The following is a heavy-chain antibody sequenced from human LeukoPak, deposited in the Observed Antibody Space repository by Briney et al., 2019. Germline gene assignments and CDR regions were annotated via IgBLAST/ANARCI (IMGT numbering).Heavy chain of an antibody. V-gene: IGHV4-31*02. Sequence: LRLSCAASGFTFSSYAMSWIRQHPGRGLEWIGYIYYTGSTYYNPSLKSRATISVDTSKNQFSLKLSSVTAADTAVYYCAREYCSGGSCYLDYWGQGTLVTVSP. J-gene: IGHJ4*02. D-gene: IGHD2-15*01. CDR2: IYYTGST. CDR3: AREYCSGGSCYLDY. CDR1: GFTFSSYA.